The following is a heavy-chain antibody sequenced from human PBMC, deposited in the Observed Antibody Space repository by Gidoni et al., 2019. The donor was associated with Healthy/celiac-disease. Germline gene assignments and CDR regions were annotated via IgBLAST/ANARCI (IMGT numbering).Heavy chain of an antibody. J-gene: IGHJ5*02. D-gene: IGHD5-12*01. CDR2: ISGSGGST. Sequence: EVQLLESGGGLVQPGGSLRLSCAASGFTFSSYAMSWVRQAPGKGLEWVSAISGSGGSTYYADSVKGRFTISRDNSKNTLYLQMNSLRAEDTAVYYCAKDPLPDGYKDGGNWFDPWGQGTLVTVSS. CDR3: AKDPLPDGYKDGGNWFDP. V-gene: IGHV3-23*01. CDR1: GFTFSSYA.